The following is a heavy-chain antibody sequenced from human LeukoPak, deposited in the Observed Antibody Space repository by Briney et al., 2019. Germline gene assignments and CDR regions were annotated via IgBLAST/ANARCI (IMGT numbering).Heavy chain of an antibody. CDR1: GYSFTSYW. V-gene: IGHV5-51*01. CDR2: IYPGDSDT. CDR3: ARQLGVPAALTRYNWFDP. D-gene: IGHD2-2*01. Sequence: GESLKISCKGSGYSFTSYWIGWVRQMPGKGLEWMGIIYPGDSDTRYSPSFQGQVTTSADKSISTAYLQWSSLKASDTAMYYCARQLGVPAALTRYNWFDPWGQGTLVTVSS. J-gene: IGHJ5*02.